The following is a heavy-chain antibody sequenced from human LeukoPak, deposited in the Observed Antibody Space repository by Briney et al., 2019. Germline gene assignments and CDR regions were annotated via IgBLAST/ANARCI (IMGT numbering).Heavy chain of an antibody. Sequence: GGSLRLSCAASGFTFSTNGMHWLRQPPGRGLEWVAVILFNGSNKYYTASVKGRFTISRDNSKNTLYLQMNSLRAEDTAVYYCAKDSGEQQLVYYFDYWGQGTLVTASS. D-gene: IGHD6-13*01. J-gene: IGHJ4*02. CDR3: AKDSGEQQLVYYFDY. CDR1: GFTFSTNG. V-gene: IGHV3-30*18. CDR2: ILFNGSNK.